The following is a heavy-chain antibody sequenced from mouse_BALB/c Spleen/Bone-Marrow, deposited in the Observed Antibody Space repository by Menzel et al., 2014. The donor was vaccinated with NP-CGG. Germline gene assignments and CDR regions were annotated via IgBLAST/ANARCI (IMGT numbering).Heavy chain of an antibody. J-gene: IGHJ4*01. CDR1: GFNIKDTY. V-gene: IGHV14-3*02. CDR3: ARGIPYYPMDY. CDR2: IDPANGNT. D-gene: IGHD5-1-1*01. Sequence: VQLKESGAELVKPGASVKLSCTASGFNIKDTYIHWVKQRPEQGLEWIGRIDPANGNTKYDPKFQSKATITAETSSNTAYLQLNSLTSEDTAVYYCARGIPYYPMDYWGQGTSVTVSS.